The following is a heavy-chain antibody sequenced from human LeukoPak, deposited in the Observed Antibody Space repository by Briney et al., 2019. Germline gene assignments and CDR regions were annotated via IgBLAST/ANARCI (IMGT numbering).Heavy chain of an antibody. V-gene: IGHV3-7*03. J-gene: IGHJ4*02. CDR1: GFTFSWYW. CDR3: AKDSKAVTGTGNIDY. CDR2: IKQDGSEE. Sequence: GGSLRLSCAASGFTFSWYWMSWVRQAPGKGLEWVANIKQDGSEEYYVDSVKGRFTISRDNSKNSLYLQMNSLRAQDTALYYCAKDSKAVTGTGNIDYWGQGTLVTVSS. D-gene: IGHD6-19*01.